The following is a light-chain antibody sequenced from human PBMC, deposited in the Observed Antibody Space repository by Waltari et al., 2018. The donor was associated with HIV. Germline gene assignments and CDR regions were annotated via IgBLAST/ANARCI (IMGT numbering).Light chain of an antibody. V-gene: IGLV1-51*01. CDR3: GTWDSSLNAGV. CDR1: SSNLGTDF. CDR2: DND. J-gene: IGLJ3*02. Sequence: QSMLTQPPSVSAAPGKKVTISCSRSSSNLGTDFVSWYQHLPGAAPKLVIYDNDNRPSGIPDRFSGSKSGASATLVITELQTGDEGDYYCGTWDSSLNAGVFGGGTKLTVL.